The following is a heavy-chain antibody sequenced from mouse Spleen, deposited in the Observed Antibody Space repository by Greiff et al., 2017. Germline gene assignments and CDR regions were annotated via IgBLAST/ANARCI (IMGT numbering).Heavy chain of an antibody. J-gene: IGHJ4*01. CDR1: GFSLTSYG. Sequence: QVQLQQSGPGLVQPSQSLSITCTVSGFSLTSYGVHWVRQSPGKGLEWLGVIWSGGSTDYNAAFISRLSISKDNSKSQVFFKMNSLQADDTAIYYCARNPYYSYFHYAMDYWGQGTSVTVSS. CDR3: ARNPYYSYFHYAMDY. D-gene: IGHD2-12*01. V-gene: IGHV2-2*01. CDR2: IWSGGST.